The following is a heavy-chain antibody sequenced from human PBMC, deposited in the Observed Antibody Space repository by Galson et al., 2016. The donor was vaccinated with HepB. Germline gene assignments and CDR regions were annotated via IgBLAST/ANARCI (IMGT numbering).Heavy chain of an antibody. CDR3: VKEGYQELSDGAFDI. V-gene: IGHV3-64D*06. J-gene: IGHJ3*02. Sequence: SLRLSCAASGFTFSSCAMHWVRQAPGKGLEYVSGISSNGGRTYYTDPVKGRFTLSRDNSKNTVYLQMSSLRIEDTAVYFCVKEGYQELSDGAFDIWGQGTMVTVSS. CDR2: ISSNGGRT. CDR1: GFTFSSCA. D-gene: IGHD2-2*01.